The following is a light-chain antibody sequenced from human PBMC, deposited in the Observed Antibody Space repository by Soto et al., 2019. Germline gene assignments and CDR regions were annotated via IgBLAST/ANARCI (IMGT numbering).Light chain of an antibody. CDR3: LLFYGDGVV. CDR2: STT. J-gene: IGLJ2*01. Sequence: QTVVTQEPSLTVSPGGTVTLTWASSTGAVTSGYYPNWFQQKPGQPPRALIYSTTYKHSWTPARFSGSLLGGKAALTLSGVQPEDEADYYCLLFYGDGVVFGGGTQLTVL. V-gene: IGLV7-43*01. CDR1: TGAVTSGYY.